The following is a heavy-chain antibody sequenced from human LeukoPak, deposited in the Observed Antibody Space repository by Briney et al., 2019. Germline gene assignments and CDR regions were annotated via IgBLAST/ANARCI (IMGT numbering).Heavy chain of an antibody. V-gene: IGHV4-30-2*01. CDR3: ARSRQASGLLSS. Sequence: SETLSLTCTVSGGSISTAFYSWNWIRQPPGKGLEWIGRVEYNGRTEYSPSLKSRVTISVDRSKSQFSLRLSSVTAADTAVYYCARSRQASGLLSSWGQGTPVVVSS. J-gene: IGHJ5*02. CDR1: GGSISTAFYS. D-gene: IGHD3-10*01. CDR2: VEYNGRT.